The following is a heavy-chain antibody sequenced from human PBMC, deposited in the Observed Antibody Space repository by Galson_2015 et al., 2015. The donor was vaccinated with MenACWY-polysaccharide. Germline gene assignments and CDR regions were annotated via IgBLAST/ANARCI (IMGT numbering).Heavy chain of an antibody. CDR1: GGSITSTDHY. D-gene: IGHD4-17*01. CDR3: SSTNQNNGDYQAGPFDI. J-gene: IGHJ3*02. CDR2: IYSDGRT. Sequence: ETLSLTCAVSGGSITSTDHYWGWIRQPPGKGLEWIARIYSDGRTYYNPSLKSRVTISLDVSKKQIALRLTSVTAADTAVYYCSSTNQNNGDYQAGPFDIWGQGTMVTVSS. V-gene: IGHV4-39*01.